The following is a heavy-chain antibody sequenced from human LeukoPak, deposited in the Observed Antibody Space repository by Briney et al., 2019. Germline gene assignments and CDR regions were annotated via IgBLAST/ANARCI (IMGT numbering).Heavy chain of an antibody. D-gene: IGHD2-15*01. CDR2: ISSSSGYI. Sequence: GGSLRLSCGASGFTFSTYAMSWVRQAPGKGLEWVSSISSSSGYIYYGDSVKGRFTISRDNAKNSLYLQMNSLRAEDTAVYYCARDSASGGSSDYWGQGTLVTVSS. CDR3: ARDSASGGSSDY. V-gene: IGHV3-21*01. J-gene: IGHJ4*02. CDR1: GFTFSTYA.